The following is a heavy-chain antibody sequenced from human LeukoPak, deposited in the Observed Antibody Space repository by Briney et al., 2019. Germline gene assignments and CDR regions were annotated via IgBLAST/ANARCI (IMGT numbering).Heavy chain of an antibody. CDR1: GGSISSHY. CDR3: ANNRRDGYNYGVYYFDY. CDR2: IYNSGST. Sequence: SETLSLTCTVSGGSISSHYWSWIRQPPGKGLERIAYIYNSGSTNYNPSLKSRVTISIDTSKNQFSLKLSSVTAADTAVYYCANNRRDGYNYGVYYFDYWGQGTLVTVSS. D-gene: IGHD5-24*01. V-gene: IGHV4-59*11. J-gene: IGHJ4*02.